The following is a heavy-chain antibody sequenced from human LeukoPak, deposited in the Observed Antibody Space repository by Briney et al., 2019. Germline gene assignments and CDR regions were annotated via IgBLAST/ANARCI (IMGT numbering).Heavy chain of an antibody. D-gene: IGHD3-10*01. Sequence: PGGSLRLSCAASGFTFSSFGMTWVRQAPGKGLEWVSGISGSGGITYYADSVKGRFTISRDNAKNSLYLQMNSLRAEDTAVYYCARDFSSPAYNNIWGQGTMVTVSS. J-gene: IGHJ3*02. V-gene: IGHV3-23*01. CDR1: GFTFSSFG. CDR3: ARDFSSPAYNNI. CDR2: ISGSGGIT.